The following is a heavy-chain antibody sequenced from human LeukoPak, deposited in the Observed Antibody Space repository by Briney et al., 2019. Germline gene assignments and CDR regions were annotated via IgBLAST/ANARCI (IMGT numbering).Heavy chain of an antibody. CDR2: ISAYNGNT. CDR1: GYTFTSYG. V-gene: IGHV1-18*01. Sequence: ASVKVSCKASGYTFTSYGISWVRQAPGQGLEWMGWISAYNGNTNYAQKLQGRVTMTIDTSTSTAYMELRSLRSDDTAVYYCARDCPQGYDFWSGLDYYYGMDVWGQGTTVTVSS. D-gene: IGHD3-3*01. J-gene: IGHJ6*02. CDR3: ARDCPQGYDFWSGLDYYYGMDV.